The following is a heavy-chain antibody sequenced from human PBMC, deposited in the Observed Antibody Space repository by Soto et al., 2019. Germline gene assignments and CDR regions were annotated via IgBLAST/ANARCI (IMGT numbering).Heavy chain of an antibody. V-gene: IGHV3-74*01. CDR3: ARAAYSSSQTCPCDP. J-gene: IGHJ5*02. CDR2: INSDGSST. Sequence: EVQLVESGGGLVQPGGSLRLSCAASRFTFSSFGFHWVRQAPGKGLVWVSHINSDGSSTSYADSVKGRFTISRDNAKNTLYLKMNSLRAEDTAVYYCARAAYSSSQTCPCDPWGQGPLVTVSS. D-gene: IGHD6-13*01. CDR1: RFTFSSFG.